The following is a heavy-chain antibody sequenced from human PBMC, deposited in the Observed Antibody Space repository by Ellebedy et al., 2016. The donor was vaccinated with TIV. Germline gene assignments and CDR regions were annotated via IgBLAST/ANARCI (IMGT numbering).Heavy chain of an antibody. CDR2: INVDGSNT. J-gene: IGHJ4*02. V-gene: IGHV3-74*01. Sequence: PGGSLRLSCAASGFTFTTYWMHWVREAPGKGLVWVSRINVDGSNTNYADYVKGRFTISRDNAKKMVYLQMNSLRAEDSAVYHCTRDLVGATSDFWGQGTLVTVSA. CDR3: TRDLVGATSDF. CDR1: GFTFTTYW. D-gene: IGHD1-26*01.